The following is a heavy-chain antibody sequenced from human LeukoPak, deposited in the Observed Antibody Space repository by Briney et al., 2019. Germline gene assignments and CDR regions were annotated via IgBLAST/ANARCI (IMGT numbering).Heavy chain of an antibody. CDR2: IIPIFGTA. D-gene: IGHD5-18*01. V-gene: IGHV1-69*13. CDR3: ASSFNSYGYTPSYYYYYMDV. CDR1: GGTFSSYA. J-gene: IGHJ6*03. Sequence: AASVKVSCKASGGTFSSYAISWVRQAPGQGLEWMGGIIPIFGTANYAQKFQGRVTITADESTSTAYMELSSLRSEDTAVYYCASSFNSYGYTPSYYYYYMDVWGKGTTVTVSS.